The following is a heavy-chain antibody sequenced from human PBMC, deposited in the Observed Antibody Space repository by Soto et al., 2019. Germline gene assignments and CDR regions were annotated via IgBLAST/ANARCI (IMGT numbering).Heavy chain of an antibody. Sequence: GGSLRLSCAASGFTFSSYSMNWVRQAPGKGLEWVSYISSSSSTIYYADSVKGRFTISRDNAKNSLYLQTNSLRDEDTAVYYCATLGVYWGQGTLVTVSS. CDR1: GFTFSSYS. CDR2: ISSSSSTI. V-gene: IGHV3-48*02. J-gene: IGHJ4*02. CDR3: ATLGVY.